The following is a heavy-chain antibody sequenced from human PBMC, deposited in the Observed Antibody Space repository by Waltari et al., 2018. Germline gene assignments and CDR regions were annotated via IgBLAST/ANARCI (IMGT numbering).Heavy chain of an antibody. CDR3: AKDAKSVTGYMDV. CDR2: ISWNSGSI. V-gene: IGHV3-9*03. Sequence: EVQLVESGGDLVQPGRSLRPSCAASGFTFDDYAMHWVRQAPGKGLEWVSGISWNSGSIGYADSVKGRFTISRDNAKNSLYLQMNSLRAEDMALYYCAKDAKSVTGYMDVWGKGTTVTISS. D-gene: IGHD4-4*01. CDR1: GFTFDDYA. J-gene: IGHJ6*03.